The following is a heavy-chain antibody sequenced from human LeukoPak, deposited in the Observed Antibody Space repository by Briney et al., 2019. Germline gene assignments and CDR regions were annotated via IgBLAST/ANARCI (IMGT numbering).Heavy chain of an antibody. CDR1: GYTFTSYG. CDR2: ISAYNGNT. V-gene: IGHV1-18*01. J-gene: IGHJ3*02. CDR3: ARFERGYSYGYGEGAFDI. Sequence: ASVKVSCTASGYTFTSYGISWVRQAPGQGLEWMGWISAYNGNTNYAQKLQGRVTMTTDTSTSTAYMELRSLRSDDTAVYYCARFERGYSYGYGEGAFDIWGQGTMVTVSS. D-gene: IGHD5-18*01.